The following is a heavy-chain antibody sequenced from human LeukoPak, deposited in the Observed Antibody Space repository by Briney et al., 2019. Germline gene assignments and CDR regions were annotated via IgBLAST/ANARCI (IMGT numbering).Heavy chain of an antibody. D-gene: IGHD2-2*03. J-gene: IGHJ4*02. CDR1: GFSFTNYA. CDR3: ARASWISSADAVW. Sequence: GGSLRLSCVASGFSFTNYAMSWVRLAPARGPEWVSSLKGGGETFYADSVKGRFTLSRDDSRNTVYLQLNNLRVEDTAIYYCARASWISSADAVWRGQGTQVTVSS. V-gene: IGHV3-23*01. CDR2: LKGGGET.